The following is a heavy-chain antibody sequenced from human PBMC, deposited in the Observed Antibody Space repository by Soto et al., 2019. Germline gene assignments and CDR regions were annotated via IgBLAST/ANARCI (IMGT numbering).Heavy chain of an antibody. CDR3: AKEGWAAVAGTLWDY. J-gene: IGHJ4*02. Sequence: QVQLVESGGGVVQPGRSLRLSCAASGFTFSSYGMHWVRQAPGKGLEWVAVISYDGSNKYYADSVKVRFTISRDNSKNTLYLQMNSLRAEDTAVYYCAKEGWAAVAGTLWDYWGQGTLVTVSS. CDR1: GFTFSSYG. D-gene: IGHD6-19*01. V-gene: IGHV3-30*18. CDR2: ISYDGSNK.